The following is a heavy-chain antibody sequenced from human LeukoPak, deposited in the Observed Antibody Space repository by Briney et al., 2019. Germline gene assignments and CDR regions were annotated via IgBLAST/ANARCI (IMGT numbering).Heavy chain of an antibody. J-gene: IGHJ4*02. Sequence: PGGSLRLSCAASGFTFDDFAMHWVRQAPGKGLEWVSLIFWDGSSTYYADSVKGRFTVSRDNSKNSLYLQMNSLRAEDTALYYCAKDKSSGFYRYFDYWGQGTLVSVSS. V-gene: IGHV3-43D*03. CDR1: GFTFDDFA. CDR3: AKDKSSGFYRYFDY. D-gene: IGHD3-22*01. CDR2: IFWDGSST.